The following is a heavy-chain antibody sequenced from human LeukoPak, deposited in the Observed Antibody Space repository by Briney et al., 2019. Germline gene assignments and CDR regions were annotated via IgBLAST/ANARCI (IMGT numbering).Heavy chain of an antibody. J-gene: IGHJ6*03. CDR2: ISSRSDTI. CDR1: GFPFKNYG. V-gene: IGHV3-48*01. CDR3: AKLGEASTSSGWFYYYYMDV. D-gene: IGHD6-19*01. Sequence: GGSLRLSCAASGFPFKNYGMNWVRQAPGEGLEWISYISSRSDTIYYEHSVEGRFTISRDNAKSSLYLQMNTLRAEDTAVYYCAKLGEASTSSGWFYYYYMDVWGKGTTVTVSS.